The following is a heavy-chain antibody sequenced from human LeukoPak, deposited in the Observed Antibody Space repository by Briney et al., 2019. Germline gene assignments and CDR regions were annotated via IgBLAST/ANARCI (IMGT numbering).Heavy chain of an antibody. V-gene: IGHV4-30-2*01. J-gene: IGHJ5*02. CDR3: ARGRRHWFDP. CDR1: GGSISSGGYS. Sequence: SQTLSLTCAVPGGSISSGGYSWSWIRQPPGKGLEWIGYIYHSGSTYYNPSLKSRVTISVDRSKNQFSLKLSSVTAADTAVYYCARGRRHWFDPWGQGTLVTVSS. CDR2: IYHSGST.